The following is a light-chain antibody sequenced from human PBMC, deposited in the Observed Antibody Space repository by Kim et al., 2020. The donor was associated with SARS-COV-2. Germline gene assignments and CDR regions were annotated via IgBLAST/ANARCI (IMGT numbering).Light chain of an antibody. CDR3: NSRDSSGDHLV. CDR1: SLRLFF. CDR2: AKN. Sequence: SSELTQDPAVSVALGQTVNITCQGDSLRLFFATWYQQKPGQAPEVVISAKNTRPSGIPDRFSDSTSGNTASLTITGAQAEDEADYYCNSRDSSGDHLVFGGGTQLTVL. J-gene: IGLJ3*02. V-gene: IGLV3-19*01.